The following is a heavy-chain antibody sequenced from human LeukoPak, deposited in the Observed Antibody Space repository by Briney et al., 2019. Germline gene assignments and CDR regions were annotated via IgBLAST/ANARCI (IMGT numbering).Heavy chain of an antibody. Sequence: SVKVSCKASGYTFTGYYMHWVRQAPGQGLEWMGWLNPNSGGTNYAQNFQGRVTMTGDTSINTASMELSRLRSDDTAVYYCARMYYYASGNSDREKYYFDYWGQGTLVTVSS. J-gene: IGHJ4*02. CDR3: ARMYYYASGNSDREKYYFDY. CDR1: GYTFTGYY. CDR2: LNPNSGGT. V-gene: IGHV1-2*02. D-gene: IGHD3-10*01.